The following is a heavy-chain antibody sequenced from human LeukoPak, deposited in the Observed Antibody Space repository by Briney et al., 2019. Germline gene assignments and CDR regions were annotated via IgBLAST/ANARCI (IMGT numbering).Heavy chain of an antibody. CDR3: VKDMGDYYDSSGFRRGYFFDY. Sequence: PRGSLRLSCAASGFTFDDYAMHWVRQAPGKGLEWVSGISWNSATIGYADPVKGRFTISRDNAKNSLCMQMDSLRVEDTALYYCVKDMGDYYDSSGFRRGYFFDYWGQGTLVTVSS. CDR1: GFTFDDYA. J-gene: IGHJ4*02. V-gene: IGHV3-9*01. D-gene: IGHD3-22*01. CDR2: ISWNSATI.